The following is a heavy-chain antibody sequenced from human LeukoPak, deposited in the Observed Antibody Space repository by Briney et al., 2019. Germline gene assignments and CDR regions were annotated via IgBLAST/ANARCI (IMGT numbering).Heavy chain of an antibody. D-gene: IGHD3-10*01. J-gene: IGHJ4*02. V-gene: IGHV3-23*01. CDR1: GFTLSNYD. CDR3: ARRGIVVRGFLIGLHKQAYYFDY. CDR2: IRESGCGS. Sequence: PGGSLRLSCAASGFTLSNYDMIWLRQAPGRGLEWVSGIRESGCGSYYTDSVKGRFTVSRDNSKDTLYLQMNSLRAEDTAVYYCARRGIVVRGFLIGLHKQAYYFDYWGQGALVTVSS.